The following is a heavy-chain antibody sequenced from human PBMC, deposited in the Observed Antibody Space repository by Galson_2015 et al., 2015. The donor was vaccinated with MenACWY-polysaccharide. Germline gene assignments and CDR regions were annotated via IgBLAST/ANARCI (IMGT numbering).Heavy chain of an antibody. D-gene: IGHD4/OR15-4a*01. J-gene: IGHJ4*02. CDR3: ARLPGATRNLDY. CDR1: GFTFSNYY. V-gene: IGHV3-74*03. Sequence: SLRLSCAPSGFTFSNYYMHWVRQAPGKGLVWVSRINSDGSSTTYADSVKGRFTISRDNAKSTLYLQMNGLTAEDTAVYYCARLPGATRNLDYWGQGTLVTVSS. CDR2: INSDGSST.